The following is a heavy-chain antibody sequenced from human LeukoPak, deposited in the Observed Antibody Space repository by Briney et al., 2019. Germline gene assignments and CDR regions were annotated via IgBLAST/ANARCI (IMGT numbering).Heavy chain of an antibody. CDR3: ARGVCTSTSCFAGDYGMDV. D-gene: IGHD2-2*01. CDR1: GGSISSSAYY. Sequence: PSETLSLTCTVSGGSISSSAYYWGWIRQPPGKGLEWIGSLYYSGSTYYNPSLKSRVTISVDTSKKQFSLKLTSVTAADTAVYYCARGVCTSTSCFAGDYGMDVWGQGTTVIVSS. V-gene: IGHV4-39*01. J-gene: IGHJ6*02. CDR2: LYYSGST.